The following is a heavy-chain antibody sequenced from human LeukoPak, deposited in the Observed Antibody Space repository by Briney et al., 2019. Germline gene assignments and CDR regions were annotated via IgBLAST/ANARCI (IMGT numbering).Heavy chain of an antibody. J-gene: IGHJ4*02. CDR1: GFTFTDYG. CDR3: ARETYCGRSSCHFFDS. Sequence: GGSLTLSCAASGFTFTDYGMNWVRQAPGKGLEWVSSISSSGTYIYYADFVEGRFTISRDDAKDSLFLQMKSLRAEDTAEYYCARETYCGRSSCHFFDSWGQGTLVTVSS. V-gene: IGHV3-21*01. CDR2: ISSSGTYI. D-gene: IGHD2-2*01.